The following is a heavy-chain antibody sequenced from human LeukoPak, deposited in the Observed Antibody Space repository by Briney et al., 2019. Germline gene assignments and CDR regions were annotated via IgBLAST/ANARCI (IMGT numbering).Heavy chain of an antibody. CDR2: ISYDGNNK. Sequence: PGGSLRLSCAASGFTFSSYGMHWVRQAPGKGLEWVAVISYDGNNKYYADSVKGRSTISRDNSKNTLYLQMNSLRAEDTAVYYCAKDVAGDPTIDYWGQGTLVTVSS. V-gene: IGHV3-30*18. CDR1: GFTFSSYG. D-gene: IGHD2-21*02. CDR3: AKDVAGDPTIDY. J-gene: IGHJ4*02.